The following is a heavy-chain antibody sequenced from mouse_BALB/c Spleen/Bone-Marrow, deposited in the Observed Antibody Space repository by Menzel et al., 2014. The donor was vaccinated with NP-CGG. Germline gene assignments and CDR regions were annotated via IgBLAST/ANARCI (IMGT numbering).Heavy chain of an antibody. CDR2: IRNKANGYTT. J-gene: IGHJ1*01. Sequence: EVKLVESGGGLVQPGGSLRLSCATSGFTFSDYYMSWVRQPPGKALEWLGFIRNKANGYTTEYSASVKGRFTISRDNSQSILYLQMNTLRAEDSATYYCARDTIYGNYYWYFDVWGAGTTVTVSS. V-gene: IGHV7-3*02. CDR3: ARDTIYGNYYWYFDV. D-gene: IGHD2-1*01. CDR1: GFTFSDYY.